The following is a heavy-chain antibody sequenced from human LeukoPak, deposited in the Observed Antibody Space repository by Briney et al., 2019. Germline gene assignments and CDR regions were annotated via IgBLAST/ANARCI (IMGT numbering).Heavy chain of an antibody. Sequence: GRSLRLSCAASGFTFSSYGMHWVRQAPGKGLEWVAVISYDGSNKYYADSVKGRFTISRDNSKNTLYLQMNSLRAEDTAVYYCAKERLPGLYYFDYWGQGTLVTVSS. CDR1: GFTFSSYG. CDR3: AKERLPGLYYFDY. V-gene: IGHV3-30*18. CDR2: ISYDGSNK. J-gene: IGHJ4*02. D-gene: IGHD6-25*01.